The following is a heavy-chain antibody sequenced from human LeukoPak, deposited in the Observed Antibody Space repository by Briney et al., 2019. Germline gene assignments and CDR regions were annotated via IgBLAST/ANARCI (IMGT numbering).Heavy chain of an antibody. V-gene: IGHV4-39*07. CDR1: GGSISSSSYY. D-gene: IGHD2-8*01. CDR3: ARDVSPNGVVDY. CDR2: IYYSGST. Sequence: SETLSLTCTVSGGSISSSSYYWGWIRQPPGKGLEWIGSIYYSGSTYDNPTLKSRATISVDTSRNQFSLKLSSVTAADTAVYYCARDVSPNGVVDYWGQGTLVTVSS. J-gene: IGHJ4*02.